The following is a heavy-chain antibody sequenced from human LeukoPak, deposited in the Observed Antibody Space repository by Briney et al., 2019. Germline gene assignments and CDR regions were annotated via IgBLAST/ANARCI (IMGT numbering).Heavy chain of an antibody. Sequence: GGSLRLSCAASGFTVSSNYMSWVRQAPGKGLEWVSVIYSGGSTYYADSVKGRFTISRDNSKNTLYLQMNSLRAEDTAVYYCARYYYGSGSHGPLDYWGQGTLVTVSS. CDR2: IYSGGST. CDR1: GFTVSSNY. D-gene: IGHD3-10*01. CDR3: ARYYYGSGSHGPLDY. J-gene: IGHJ4*02. V-gene: IGHV3-53*01.